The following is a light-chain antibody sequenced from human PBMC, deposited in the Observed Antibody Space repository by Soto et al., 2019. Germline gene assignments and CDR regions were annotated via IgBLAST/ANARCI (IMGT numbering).Light chain of an antibody. Sequence: QSALTQPASVSGSPGQSITISCTGTSSDVGGYNYVSWYQQHPGKAPKLMIYEVSNRPSGVSNRFSDSKSGNTASLTISGLQAEDEADYYCRSYTSSSTLVLFGGGTKLTVL. CDR3: RSYTSSSTLVL. J-gene: IGLJ2*01. CDR1: SSDVGGYNY. CDR2: EVS. V-gene: IGLV2-14*01.